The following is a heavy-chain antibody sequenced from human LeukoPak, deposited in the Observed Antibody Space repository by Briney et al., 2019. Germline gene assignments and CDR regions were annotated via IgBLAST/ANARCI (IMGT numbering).Heavy chain of an antibody. V-gene: IGHV3-33*01. CDR2: IWYDGSNK. J-gene: IGHJ4*02. D-gene: IGHD3-22*01. CDR3: ARSGRGYYDSLDH. CDR1: GFTFSSYG. Sequence: GGSLRLSCAAFGFTFSSYGMHWVRQAPGKGLEWVALIWYDGSNKYYADSVKGRFTISRDNANITLYLQMKSLRAEDTSVYYCARSGRGYYDSLDHWGQGDLVTVSS.